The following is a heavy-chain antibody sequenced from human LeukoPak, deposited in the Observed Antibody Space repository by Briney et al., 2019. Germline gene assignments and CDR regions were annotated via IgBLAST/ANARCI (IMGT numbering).Heavy chain of an antibody. J-gene: IGHJ4*02. CDR1: GFTFSSYG. CDR2: ISYDGSNK. V-gene: IGHV3-30*18. D-gene: IGHD1-7*01. Sequence: PGRSLRLSSAASGFTFSSYGMHWVRQAPGKGLEWVAVISYDGSNKYYADSVKGRFTISRDNSKNTLYLQMNSLRAEDTAVYYCAKDRPLNWNYDIQYYFDYWGQGTLVTVSS. CDR3: AKDRPLNWNYDIQYYFDY.